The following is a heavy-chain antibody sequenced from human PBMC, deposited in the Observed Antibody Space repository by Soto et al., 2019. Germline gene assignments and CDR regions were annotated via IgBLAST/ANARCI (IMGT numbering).Heavy chain of an antibody. CDR1: GFTCRSYD. Sequence: GGSLRLSCAASGFTCRSYDMSWVRQAPGKGLEWVSTILVGGSTHYPDSVKGRFTISRDNSKNTVFLQMNSLTAGDTAVYYCAKATATGGGAFDICGQGTMVTV. J-gene: IGHJ3*02. V-gene: IGHV3-23*01. CDR3: AKATATGGGAFDI. CDR2: ILVGGST. D-gene: IGHD2-8*02.